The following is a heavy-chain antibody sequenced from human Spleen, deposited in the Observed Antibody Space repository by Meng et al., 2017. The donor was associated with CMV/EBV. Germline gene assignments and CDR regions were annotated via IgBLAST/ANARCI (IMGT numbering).Heavy chain of an antibody. CDR1: GFTFDDYA. Sequence: GGSLRLSCAASGFTFDDYAMHWVRQAPGKGLEWVSGISWNSGSIGYADSVKGRFTISRDNAKNSLYLQMNSLRAEDTAVYYCARDMAVASGSYYWGQGTLVTVSS. CDR2: ISWNSGSI. D-gene: IGHD1-26*01. V-gene: IGHV3-9*01. CDR3: ARDMAVASGSYY. J-gene: IGHJ4*02.